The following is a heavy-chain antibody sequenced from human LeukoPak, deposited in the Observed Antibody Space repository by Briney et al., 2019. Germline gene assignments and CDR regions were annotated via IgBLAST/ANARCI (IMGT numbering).Heavy chain of an antibody. J-gene: IGHJ5*02. CDR1: GFTFSSYG. V-gene: IGHV3-7*01. D-gene: IGHD5-18*01. CDR2: IKQDGSEI. CDR3: ARDSTGYGYEEWS. Sequence: GGSLRLSCAAPGFTFSSYGMHWVRQAPGKGLEWVANIKQDGSEIFYVDSVKGRFTISRDNTKNSLYLQMNSLRAEDTAVYYCARDSTGYGYEEWSWGQGTLVTVSS.